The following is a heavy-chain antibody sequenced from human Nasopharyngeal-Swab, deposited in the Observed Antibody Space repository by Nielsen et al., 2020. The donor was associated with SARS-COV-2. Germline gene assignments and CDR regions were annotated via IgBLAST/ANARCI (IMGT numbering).Heavy chain of an antibody. CDR2: IYPGDSDT. Sequence: GESLKISCKGSGYSFTSYWIGWVRQMPGKGLEWMGIIYPGDSDTRYSPSFQGQVTISADKSISTAYLQWSSLKASDTAMYYCARGPQQLVYYYYYGMDVWGQGTTVTVSS. CDR1: GYSFTSYW. J-gene: IGHJ6*02. V-gene: IGHV5-51*01. CDR3: ARGPQQLVYYYYYGMDV. D-gene: IGHD6-13*01.